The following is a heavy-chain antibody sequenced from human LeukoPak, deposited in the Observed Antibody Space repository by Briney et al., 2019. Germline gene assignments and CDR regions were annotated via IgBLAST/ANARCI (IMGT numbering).Heavy chain of an antibody. CDR1: GFTFSSYA. CDR3: ARDFSGASRIDY. Sequence: GGSLRLSCAVSGFTFSSYAMSWVRQAPGKGLEWVSGISGSGDYTYYADSVKGRFTISRDNSKNTLSLQMNSLRVEDTAVYYCARDFSGASRIDYWGQGTLVTVSS. J-gene: IGHJ4*02. V-gene: IGHV3-23*01. D-gene: IGHD4/OR15-4a*01. CDR2: ISGSGDYT.